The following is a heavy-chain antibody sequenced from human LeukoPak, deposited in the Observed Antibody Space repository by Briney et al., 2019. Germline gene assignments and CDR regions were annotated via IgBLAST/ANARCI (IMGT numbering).Heavy chain of an antibody. CDR1: GYSISSGYY. D-gene: IGHD6-13*01. V-gene: IGHV4-38-2*02. CDR2: IYYSGST. J-gene: IGHJ3*02. Sequence: SETLSLTCTVSGYSISSGYYWGWIRQPPGKGLEWIGSIYYSGSTYYNPSLKSRVTISVDTSKNQFSLKLGSVTAADTAVYYCAREGIAAAGIKVLDAFDIWGQGTMVTVSS. CDR3: AREGIAAAGIKVLDAFDI.